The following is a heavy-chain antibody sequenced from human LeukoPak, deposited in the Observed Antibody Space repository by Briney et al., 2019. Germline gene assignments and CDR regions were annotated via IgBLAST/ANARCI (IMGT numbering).Heavy chain of an antibody. J-gene: IGHJ4*02. Sequence: GGSLRLSCAASGFTFSSYFMSWVRQAPGKGLEWVSAISGSGGSTYYADSAKGRFTISRDNSKNTLYLQMNSLRAEDTAVYYCASLYDSGSYYNFLDYWGQGTLVTVSS. D-gene: IGHD3-10*01. CDR2: ISGSGGST. CDR3: ASLYDSGSYYNFLDY. CDR1: GFTFSSYF. V-gene: IGHV3-23*01.